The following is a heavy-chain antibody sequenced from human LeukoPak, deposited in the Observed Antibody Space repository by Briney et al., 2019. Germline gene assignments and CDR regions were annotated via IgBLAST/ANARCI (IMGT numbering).Heavy chain of an antibody. D-gene: IGHD2-2*01. CDR3: ARGYCSSTRCYFGYYYYYGMDV. J-gene: IGHJ6*04. Sequence: GGSLRLSCAASGFTFSSYEMNWVRQAPGKGLEWVSYISSSGSTIYYADSVKGRFTISRDNAKNSLYLQMNSLGAEDTAVYYCARGYCSSTRCYFGYYYYYGMDVWGKGTTVTVSS. CDR2: ISSSGSTI. CDR1: GFTFSSYE. V-gene: IGHV3-48*03.